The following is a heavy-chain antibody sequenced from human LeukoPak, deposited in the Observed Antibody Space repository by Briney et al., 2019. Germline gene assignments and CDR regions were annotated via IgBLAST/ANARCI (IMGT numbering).Heavy chain of an antibody. CDR2: IRSKANSYAT. Sequence: PGGSLRLSCAASGFTFSGSAMHWVRQASGKGLEWVGRIRSKANSYATAYAASVKGRFTISRDDSKNTAYLQMNSLNTEDTAVYYCTSWRREEFLTTRAGVHLNYWGQGTLVTVSS. V-gene: IGHV3-73*01. CDR3: TSWRREEFLTTRAGVHLNY. CDR1: GFTFSGSA. D-gene: IGHD3-10*01. J-gene: IGHJ4*02.